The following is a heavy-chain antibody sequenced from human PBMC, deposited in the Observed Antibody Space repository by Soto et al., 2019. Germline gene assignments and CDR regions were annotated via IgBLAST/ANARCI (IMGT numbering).Heavy chain of an antibody. Sequence: EVQLVESGGGLVQPGRSLRLSCAASGFTFDDYAMHWVRQAPGKGLEWVSGISWNSGSIGYADSVKGRFTISRDNAKNSLYLQMNSLRAEDTALYYCATDSYSAATYYFDYWGQGTLVTVSS. CDR2: ISWNSGSI. V-gene: IGHV3-9*01. D-gene: IGHD2-21*01. J-gene: IGHJ4*02. CDR3: ATDSYSAATYYFDY. CDR1: GFTFDDYA.